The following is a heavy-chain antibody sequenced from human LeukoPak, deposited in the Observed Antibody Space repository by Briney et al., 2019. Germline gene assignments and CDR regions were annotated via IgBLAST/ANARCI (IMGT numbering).Heavy chain of an antibody. D-gene: IGHD5-24*01. CDR1: GGSISSSNYY. J-gene: IGHJ4*02. V-gene: IGHV4-39*02. CDR2: INYSGST. CDR3: ARDRRRDGYSMFDY. Sequence: TSETLSLTCTVSGGSISSSNYYWGWIRQPPGKGLEWIGSINYSGSTYYNPSLKSRVTISVATSKNQLSLRLSSVTAADTAVYFCARDRRRDGYSMFDYWGQGTLVTVSS.